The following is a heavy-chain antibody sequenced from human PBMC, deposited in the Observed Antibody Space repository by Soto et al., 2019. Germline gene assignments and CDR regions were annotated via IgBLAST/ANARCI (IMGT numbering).Heavy chain of an antibody. V-gene: IGHV4-59*01. CDR2: IYYSGST. J-gene: IGHJ5*02. Sequence: QVQLQESGPGLVKPSETLSLTCTVSGGSISSYYWSWIRQPPRKGLEWIGYIYYSGSTNYNPSLKSRVTISVDTSKNQFSLKLSSVTAADTAVYYCARSNHPSNWFDPWGQGTLVTVSS. CDR1: GGSISSYY. D-gene: IGHD4-4*01. CDR3: ARSNHPSNWFDP.